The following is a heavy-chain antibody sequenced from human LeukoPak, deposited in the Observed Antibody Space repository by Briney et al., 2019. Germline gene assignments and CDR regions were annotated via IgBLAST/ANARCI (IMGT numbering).Heavy chain of an antibody. CDR1: GGSISSISSNN. V-gene: IGHV4-39*01. J-gene: IGHJ5*02. D-gene: IGHD5-18*01. Sequence: SETLSLTCAVSGGSISSISSNNWAWLRQPPGKGLELIAAIHYSGSTYYNPSFMSRVTISVDTSKNQFSLKLRSLTATDTAVYYCARLPTGYPNWFDTWGQGILVTVSS. CDR3: ARLPTGYPNWFDT. CDR2: IHYSGST.